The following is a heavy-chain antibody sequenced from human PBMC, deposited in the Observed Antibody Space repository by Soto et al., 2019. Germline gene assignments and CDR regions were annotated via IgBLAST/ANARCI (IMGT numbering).Heavy chain of an antibody. D-gene: IGHD2-2*02. CDR3: ARESSDIVVVPASIGPYYYGMDV. CDR1: GGTFSSYA. V-gene: IGHV1-69*13. J-gene: IGHJ6*02. CDR2: IIPIFGTA. Sequence: SVKVSCKASGGTFSSYAISWVRQAPGQGLEWMGGIIPIFGTANYAQKFQGRVTITADESTSTAYMELSSLRSEDTAVYYCARESSDIVVVPASIGPYYYGMDVWGQGTTVTVSS.